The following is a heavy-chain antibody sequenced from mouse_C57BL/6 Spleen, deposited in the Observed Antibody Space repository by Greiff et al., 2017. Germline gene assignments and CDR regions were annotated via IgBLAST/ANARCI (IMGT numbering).Heavy chain of an antibody. CDR2: IYPGSGST. J-gene: IGHJ4*01. D-gene: IGHD3-3*01. V-gene: IGHV1-55*01. CDR3: AREGQPAMDY. Sequence: QVQLQQPGAELVKPGASVKMSCKASGYTFTSYWITWVKQRPGQGLAWIGDIYPGSGSTNYNEKFKSKATLTVDTSSSTAYMQLRSLTSEDSAGYYCAREGQPAMDYWGQGTSVTVSS. CDR1: GYTFTSYW.